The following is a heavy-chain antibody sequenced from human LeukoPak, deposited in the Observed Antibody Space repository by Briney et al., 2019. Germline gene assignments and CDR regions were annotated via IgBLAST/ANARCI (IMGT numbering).Heavy chain of an antibody. CDR3: ARQEGDYYDSSGYPHDAFDI. CDR2: IYPGDSDT. J-gene: IGHJ3*02. CDR1: GYSFTSYW. Sequence: GESLKISCKGSGYSFTSYWIGWLRQMPGKGLEWMGIIYPGDSDTRYSPSFQGQVTISADKSISTAYLQWSSLKASDTAMYYCARQEGDYYDSSGYPHDAFDIWGQGTMVTVSS. V-gene: IGHV5-51*01. D-gene: IGHD3-22*01.